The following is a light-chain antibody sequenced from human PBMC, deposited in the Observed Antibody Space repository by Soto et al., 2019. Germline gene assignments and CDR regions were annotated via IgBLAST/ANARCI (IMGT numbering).Light chain of an antibody. Sequence: QSVLTQPRSVSGSPGQSVTISCTGTSGDVGAYDRVSWYQHHPTKAPKLIIYDVTNRPSGVPYRFSGSKSGSTASLTISGLPAEDEADYYCCSHAGGSSWVFGGGTKLTVL. V-gene: IGLV2-11*01. J-gene: IGLJ3*02. CDR2: DVT. CDR1: SGDVGAYDR. CDR3: CSHAGGSSWV.